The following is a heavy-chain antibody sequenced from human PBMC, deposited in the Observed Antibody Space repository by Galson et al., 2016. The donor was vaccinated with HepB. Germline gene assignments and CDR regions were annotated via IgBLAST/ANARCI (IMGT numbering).Heavy chain of an antibody. CDR1: GGSFSDYY. D-gene: IGHD2-21*02. CDR2: ISHSGST. Sequence: SETLSLTCGVSGGSFSDYYWNWIRQSPGKGLEWIGDISHSGSTNYNPSLKSRVTISVDTSNNQFSLKMLSVTAADTAVYYCAKDAILGCGVDCYVHYWGQGTLVTVSS. J-gene: IGHJ4*02. CDR3: AKDAILGCGVDCYVHY. V-gene: IGHV4-34*01.